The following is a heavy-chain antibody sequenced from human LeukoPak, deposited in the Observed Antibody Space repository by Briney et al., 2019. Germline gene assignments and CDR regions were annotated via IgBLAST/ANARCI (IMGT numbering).Heavy chain of an antibody. CDR2: IYYSGST. J-gene: IGHJ4*02. CDR1: GGSISSYY. D-gene: IGHD4-17*01. V-gene: IGHV4-59*08. CDR3: ARHYASDYGDYHFDY. Sequence: PSETLSLTCTVSGGSISSYYWSWIRQPPGKGLEWIGYIYYSGSTNHNPSLKSRVTISVDTSKNQFSLKLSSVTAADTAVYYCARHYASDYGDYHFDYWGQGTLVTVSS.